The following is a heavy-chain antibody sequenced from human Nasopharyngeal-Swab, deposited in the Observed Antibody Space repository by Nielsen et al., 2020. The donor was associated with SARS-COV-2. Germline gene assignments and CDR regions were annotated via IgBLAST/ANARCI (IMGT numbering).Heavy chain of an antibody. CDR3: ATNGGYSGYSPFDY. CDR2: VKQDGSEK. V-gene: IGHV3-7*01. Sequence: GGSLRLSCAASGFTFSSYWMNWVRQAPGKGLEWVANVKQDGSEKYYVDSVKGRFTISRDNAKNSLYLQMNSLRDEDTAVYYCATNGGYSGYSPFDYWGQGTLVTASS. J-gene: IGHJ4*02. D-gene: IGHD5-12*01. CDR1: GFTFSSYW.